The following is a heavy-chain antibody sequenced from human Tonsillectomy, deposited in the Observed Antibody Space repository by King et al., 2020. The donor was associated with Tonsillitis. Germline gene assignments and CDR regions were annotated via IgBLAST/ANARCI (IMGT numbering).Heavy chain of an antibody. D-gene: IGHD6-25*01. CDR2: ISYDGIDK. CDR1: GFTFSDYG. Sequence: QLVESGGGVVQPGRSLRLSCAASGFTFSDYGMHWVRQAPGKGLEWVAVISYDGIDKYYADSVKGRFTISRDISKNTLFLQMNNLRAEDTAVYYCAKDFRQRLTAWGQGTLVTVSS. J-gene: IGHJ5*02. V-gene: IGHV3-30*18. CDR3: AKDFRQRLTA.